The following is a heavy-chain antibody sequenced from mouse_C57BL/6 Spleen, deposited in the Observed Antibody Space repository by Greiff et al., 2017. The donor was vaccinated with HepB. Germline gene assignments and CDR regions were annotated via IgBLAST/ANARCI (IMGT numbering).Heavy chain of an antibody. Sequence: QVQLQQPGTELVKPGASVKLSCKASGYTFTSYWMHWVKQRPGQGLEWIGNINPSNGGTNYNEKFKGKATLTVDKSSSTAYMQLSSLTSEDSAVYYWARQIYYYGSSYLYWYFDVWGTGTTVTVSS. D-gene: IGHD1-1*01. V-gene: IGHV1-53*01. CDR1: GYTFTSYW. CDR3: ARQIYYYGSSYLYWYFDV. J-gene: IGHJ1*03. CDR2: INPSNGGT.